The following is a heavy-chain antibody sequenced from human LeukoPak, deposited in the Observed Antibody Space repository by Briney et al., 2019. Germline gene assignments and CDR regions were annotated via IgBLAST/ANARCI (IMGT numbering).Heavy chain of an antibody. CDR1: GFTFSSYA. CDR3: AKDNRETYYYDSSGPNDAFDI. Sequence: GGSLRLSCAASGFTFSSYAMSWVRQAPGKGLEWVSAISGSGGSTYYADSVKGRFTISRDNSKNTLYLQMNSLRAEDTAVYYCAKDNRETYYYDSSGPNDAFDIWGQGTMVTVSS. D-gene: IGHD3-22*01. V-gene: IGHV3-23*01. CDR2: ISGSGGST. J-gene: IGHJ3*02.